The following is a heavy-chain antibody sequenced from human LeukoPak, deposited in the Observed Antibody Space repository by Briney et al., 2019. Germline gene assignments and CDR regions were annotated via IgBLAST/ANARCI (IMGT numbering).Heavy chain of an antibody. D-gene: IGHD4-17*01. Sequence: SETLSLTCTVSGGSISSYYWSWIRQPPGKGLEWIGYIYYSGSTNYNPSLKSRVTISVDTSKNQFSLKLSSVTAADTAVYYCASTTVTGNWFDPWGQGTLVTVSS. CDR2: IYYSGST. J-gene: IGHJ5*02. CDR3: ASTTVTGNWFDP. CDR1: GGSISSYY. V-gene: IGHV4-59*08.